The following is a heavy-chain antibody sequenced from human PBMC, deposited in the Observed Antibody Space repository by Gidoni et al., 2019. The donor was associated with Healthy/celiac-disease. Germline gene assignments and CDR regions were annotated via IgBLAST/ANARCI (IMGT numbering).Heavy chain of an antibody. Sequence: QVQLVESGGGVVQPGRSLRLSCAASGFTFSSYGMHWVRQAPGKGLEWVAVILYDGSNKYYADSVKGRFTISRDNSKNTLYLQMNSLRAEDTAVYYCAREGPGIAVAGTDYWGQGTLVTVSS. D-gene: IGHD6-19*01. J-gene: IGHJ4*02. V-gene: IGHV3-33*01. CDR1: GFTFSSYG. CDR3: AREGPGIAVAGTDY. CDR2: ILYDGSNK.